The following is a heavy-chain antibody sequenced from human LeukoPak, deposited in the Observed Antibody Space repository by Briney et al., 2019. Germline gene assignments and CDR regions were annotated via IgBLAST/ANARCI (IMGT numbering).Heavy chain of an antibody. D-gene: IGHD2-2*01. Sequence: PGGSLRLSCAASGFTFSSYAMHWVRQAPGKGLEYVSAISSNGGSTYYANSVKGRFTISRDNSKNTLYLQMGSLRAEDMAVYYCARAPRYCSSTSCYCDYCGQGTLVTVSS. CDR3: ARAPRYCSSTSCYCDY. V-gene: IGHV3-64*01. CDR1: GFTFSSYA. J-gene: IGHJ4*02. CDR2: ISSNGGST.